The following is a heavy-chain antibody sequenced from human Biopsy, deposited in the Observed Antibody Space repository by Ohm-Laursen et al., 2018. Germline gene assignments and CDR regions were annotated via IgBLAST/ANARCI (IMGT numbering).Heavy chain of an antibody. Sequence: ASVKVSCKTSGYTFPSYGISWVRQAPGHGLEWMGWIRAYNGNRNYAQKFQGRVTMTTDTSTSTAYMELRSLRSDDPAVYFWAREEDNSGYDYYGMDVWGQGTTVTVSS. D-gene: IGHD3-22*01. CDR2: IRAYNGNR. CDR1: GYTFPSYG. CDR3: AREEDNSGYDYYGMDV. J-gene: IGHJ6*02. V-gene: IGHV1-18*01.